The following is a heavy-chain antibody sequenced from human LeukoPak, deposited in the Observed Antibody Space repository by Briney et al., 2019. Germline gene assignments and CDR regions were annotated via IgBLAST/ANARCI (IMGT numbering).Heavy chain of an antibody. CDR1: GFTFSSYS. D-gene: IGHD1-26*01. Sequence: PGVSLRLSRAASGFTFSSYSMNWVRQAPGKGLEWVSSISSSSSYIHSADSVRGRFTISRDNAENSLFLQMNSLRAEDQAVYYCARDEWGDAFDIWGQGTMVTVFS. CDR3: ARDEWGDAFDI. CDR2: ISSSSSYI. V-gene: IGHV3-21*04. J-gene: IGHJ3*02.